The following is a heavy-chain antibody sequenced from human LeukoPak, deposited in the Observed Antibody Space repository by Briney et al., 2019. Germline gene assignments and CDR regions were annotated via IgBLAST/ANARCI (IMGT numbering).Heavy chain of an antibody. CDR2: INAGNGNT. CDR1: GYTFTSYA. CDR3: ARGNSWYSAPFDY. Sequence: ASVKVSCKASGYTFTSYAMHWVRQAPGQRLEWMGWINAGNGNTKYSQEFRGRVTITRDTSASTAYMELSSLRSEDMAVYYCARGNSWYSAPFDYWGQGTLVTVSS. V-gene: IGHV1-3*03. J-gene: IGHJ4*02. D-gene: IGHD6-13*01.